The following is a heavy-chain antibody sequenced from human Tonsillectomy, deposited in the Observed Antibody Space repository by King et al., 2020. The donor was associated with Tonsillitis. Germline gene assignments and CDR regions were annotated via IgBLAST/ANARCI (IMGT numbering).Heavy chain of an antibody. V-gene: IGHV3-30*02. D-gene: IGHD3-10*01. CDR2: IPYDASYE. J-gene: IGHJ5*02. Sequence: VQLVESGGGVVQPGGSLRLSCAASGFTFSIYGMHWVRQAPGKGLEWVAFIPYDASYEYYADSVKGRFTVSRENSKSTLYLQMNSLRTEDTAVYYCARGRERFRGGDWFDPWGQGTLVTVSS. CDR3: ARGRERFRGGDWFDP. CDR1: GFTFSIYG.